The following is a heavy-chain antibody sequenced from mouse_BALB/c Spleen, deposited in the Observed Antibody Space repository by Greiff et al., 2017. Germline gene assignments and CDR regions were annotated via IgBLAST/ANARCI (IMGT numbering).Heavy chain of an antibody. CDR3: ARQDYGNYAYYFDY. D-gene: IGHD2-1*01. CDR1: GFTFSSYG. CDR2: ISSGGSYT. J-gene: IGHJ2*01. V-gene: IGHV5-6*01. Sequence: EVMLVESGGDLVKPGGSLKLSCAASGFTFSSYGMSWVRQTPDKRLEWVATISSGGSYTYYPDSVKGRFTISRDNAKNTLYLQMSSLKSEDTAMYYCARQDYGNYAYYFDYWGQGTTLTVSA.